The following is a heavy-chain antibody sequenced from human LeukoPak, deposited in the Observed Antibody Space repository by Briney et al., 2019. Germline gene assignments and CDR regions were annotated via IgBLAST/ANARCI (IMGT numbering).Heavy chain of an antibody. CDR1: GFTLSTYS. V-gene: IGHV3-30*18. CDR2: ISYDGSNK. J-gene: IGHJ3*02. D-gene: IGHD3-10*01. CDR3: AKDFWPFGVPDI. Sequence: GGSLRLSCVVSGFTLSTYSMNWVRQAPGKGLEWVAVISYDGSNKYYADSVKGRFTISRDNSKNTLYLQMNSLRAEDTAVYYCAKDFWPFGVPDIWGQGTMVTVSS.